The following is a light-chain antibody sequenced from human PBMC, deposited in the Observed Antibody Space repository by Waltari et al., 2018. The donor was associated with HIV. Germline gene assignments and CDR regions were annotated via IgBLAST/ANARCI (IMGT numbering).Light chain of an antibody. CDR1: QSVDRNC. V-gene: IGKV3-20*01. CDR2: GAS. CDR3: QQYGMAPWT. J-gene: IGKJ1*01. Sequence: EIGLTQSPVTLSLSPRERATLSCRASQSVDRNCLAWYQQKPGQAPRLLMYGASTRVTGIPDRFSGSGSGTDFTLTIIRLEPEDFAVYYCQQYGMAPWTFGQGTKVEIK.